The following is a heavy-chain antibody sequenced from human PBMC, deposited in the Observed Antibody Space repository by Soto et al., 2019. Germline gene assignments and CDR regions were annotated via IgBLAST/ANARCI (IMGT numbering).Heavy chain of an antibody. Sequence: QVHLVQSGAEVKKPGASVKVSCKSSGYTFTSYGITWVRQAPGPGLEWKGWISAHNGNPDYAQKLQGRVIVTRDTSTSTAYRELRSLISDDTAVYYCARGRYGDYWGQGALVTVSS. CDR1: GYTFTSYG. J-gene: IGHJ4*02. CDR2: ISAHNGNP. D-gene: IGHD1-1*01. CDR3: ARGRYGDY. V-gene: IGHV1-18*01.